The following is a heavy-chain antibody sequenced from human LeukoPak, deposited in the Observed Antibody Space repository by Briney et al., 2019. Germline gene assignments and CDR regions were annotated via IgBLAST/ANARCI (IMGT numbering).Heavy chain of an antibody. CDR3: ARDSRYSGYDGDY. V-gene: IGHV1-3*01. J-gene: IGHJ4*02. CDR2: INAGNGNT. D-gene: IGHD5-12*01. Sequence: ASVKVSCKASGYTFTSYAMHWVRQAPGQRLEWMGWINAGNGNTKYSQKFQGRVTITRDTSASTAYMELSSLRSEDTAVYYCARDSRYSGYDGDYWGQGTLVTVSS. CDR1: GYTFTSYA.